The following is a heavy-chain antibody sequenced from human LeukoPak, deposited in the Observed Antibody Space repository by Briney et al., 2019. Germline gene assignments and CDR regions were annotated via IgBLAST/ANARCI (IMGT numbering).Heavy chain of an antibody. V-gene: IGHV4-34*01. CDR2: INHSGST. CDR3: ALPYRSNGVCYTSYFDS. D-gene: IGHD2-8*01. J-gene: IGHJ4*02. CDR1: GGSFSGYY. Sequence: PSETLSLTCAIYGGSFSGYYWSWIRQPPGKGLEWIGEINHSGSTNYNPSLRSRVTISLDTSKNQLSLKLSSVTAADTAVYYCALPYRSNGVCYTSYFDSWGQGTLVTVSS.